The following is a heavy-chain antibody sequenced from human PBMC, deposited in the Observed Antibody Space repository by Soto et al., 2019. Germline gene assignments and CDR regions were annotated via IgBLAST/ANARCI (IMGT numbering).Heavy chain of an antibody. D-gene: IGHD3-3*01. J-gene: IGHJ4*02. V-gene: IGHV3-49*03. Sequence: GGSLRLSCTASGFTFGDYAMSWFRQAPGKGLEWVGFIRSKAYGGTTEYAASVKGRFTISRDDSKSIAYLQMNSLKTEDTAVYYCTRVYDFWSGYYNNYWGQGTLVTVSS. CDR1: GFTFGDYA. CDR2: IRSKAYGGTT. CDR3: TRVYDFWSGYYNNY.